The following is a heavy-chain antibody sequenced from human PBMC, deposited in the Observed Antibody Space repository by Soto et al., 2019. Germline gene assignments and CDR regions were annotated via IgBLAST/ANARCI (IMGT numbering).Heavy chain of an antibody. CDR2: IYHSGAT. V-gene: IGHV4-4*02. Sequence: SQSLALPSGICGGCIINNNWWTWFRQPPGKGLEWIAEIYHSGATNYNPSLRSRVTLSVDKSNNQVSLRLNSVTAADTAVYYCEGRLIAATEWFDPWGPGTLVTFSS. CDR1: GGCIINNNW. J-gene: IGHJ5*02. CDR3: EGRLIAATEWFDP. D-gene: IGHD6-6*01.